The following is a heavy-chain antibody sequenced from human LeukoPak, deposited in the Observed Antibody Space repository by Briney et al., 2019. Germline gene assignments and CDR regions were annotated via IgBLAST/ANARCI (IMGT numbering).Heavy chain of an antibody. D-gene: IGHD3-9*01. CDR3: AREWYYAILSGSPWFDP. J-gene: IGHJ5*02. CDR2: IYYSGST. Sequence: SETLSLTCTVSGGSVSSGGYYWSWIRQPPGKGLEWIGYIYYSGSTNYNPSLKSRVTISVDTSKNQFSLKLSSVTAADPAVYYCAREWYYAILSGSPWFDPWGQGTMVTVSS. CDR1: GGSVSSGGYY. V-gene: IGHV4-61*08.